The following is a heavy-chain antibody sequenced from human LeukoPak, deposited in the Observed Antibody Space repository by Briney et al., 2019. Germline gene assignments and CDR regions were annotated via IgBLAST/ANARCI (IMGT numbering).Heavy chain of an antibody. CDR3: SRQRSTSTYYFGLDV. J-gene: IGHJ6*02. Sequence: SQTLSLTCAISGDTVSSNTAAWNWIRQSPSRGLEWLGRTYYRSKWNTDYAASVQNRITINPDTSTNQFSLQLKSATPEDTAVYYCSRQRSTSTYYFGLDVWGQGTTVTVSS. D-gene: IGHD6-6*01. CDR1: GDTVSSNTAA. CDR2: TYYRSKWNT. V-gene: IGHV6-1*01.